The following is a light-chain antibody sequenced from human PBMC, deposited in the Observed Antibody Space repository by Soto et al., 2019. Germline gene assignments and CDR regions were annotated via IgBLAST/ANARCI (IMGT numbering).Light chain of an antibody. CDR2: SNH. J-gene: IGLJ2*01. CDR3: STWDDSLRGLV. CDR1: SSNIGGNS. V-gene: IGLV1-44*01. Sequence: QAVVTQPPSASGAPGLGISISCSGSSSNIGGNSVSWYRQVPGTAPKLLIFSNHQRPSGVPDRFSGSKSGTSASLAISGLQSEDEADYYCSTWDDSLRGLVFGGGTKLTVL.